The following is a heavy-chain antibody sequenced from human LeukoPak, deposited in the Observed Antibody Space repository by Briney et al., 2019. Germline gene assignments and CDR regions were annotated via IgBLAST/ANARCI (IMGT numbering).Heavy chain of an antibody. V-gene: IGHV3-49*04. Sequence: GGCLRLSCAASGFTFSSYAMSWVRQAPGKGLEWISFIRSKGYGGTTDYAASVKGSFTISRDDSKGVLYLQMNSLKTDDTAVYFCTGNRGGQLPFDYWGRGTQVTVSS. J-gene: IGHJ4*02. CDR2: IRSKGYGGTT. CDR1: GFTFSSYA. CDR3: TGNRGGQLPFDY. D-gene: IGHD1-1*01.